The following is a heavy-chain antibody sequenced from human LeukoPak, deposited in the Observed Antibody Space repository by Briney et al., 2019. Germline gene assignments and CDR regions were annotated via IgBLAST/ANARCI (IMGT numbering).Heavy chain of an antibody. V-gene: IGHV4-59*12. Sequence: SETLSLTCTVSGGSISSYYWSWIRQPLGKGLEWIGYIYYSGSTNYNPSLKSRVTISVDTSKNQFSLKLSSVTAADTAVYYCARIGDYYDDAFDIWGQGTMVTVSS. CDR1: GGSISSYY. J-gene: IGHJ3*02. CDR2: IYYSGST. CDR3: ARIGDYYDDAFDI. D-gene: IGHD3-22*01.